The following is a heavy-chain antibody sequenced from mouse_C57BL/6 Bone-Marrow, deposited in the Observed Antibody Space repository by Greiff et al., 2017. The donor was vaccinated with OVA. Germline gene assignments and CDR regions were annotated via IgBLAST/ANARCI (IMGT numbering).Heavy chain of an antibody. CDR2: IYPGDGAT. Sequence: QVQLQQSGAELVKPGASVKISCKASGYAFSSYWMNWVKQRPGKGLEWLGKIYPGDGATNYNGKLQGKATLTADKSYSTAYIQLSSLTSEDSAVYFCARGDSWFAYWGQGTLVTVSA. CDR1: GYAFSSYW. CDR3: ARGDSWFAY. V-gene: IGHV1-80*01. J-gene: IGHJ3*01.